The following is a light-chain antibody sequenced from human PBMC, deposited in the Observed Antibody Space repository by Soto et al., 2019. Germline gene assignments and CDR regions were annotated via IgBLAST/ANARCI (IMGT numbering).Light chain of an antibody. CDR1: NSNIGAGYD. J-gene: IGLJ1*01. CDR3: QSYDSSLSGSV. CDR2: GNS. V-gene: IGLV1-40*01. Sequence: SVLTPPPSVSGAPGQRVTISCTGSNSNIGAGYDVHWYQQLPGTAPKLLIYGNSNRPSGVPDRFSGSKSVTSASLAITGLQAEDEADYYCQSYDSSLSGSVCGTGTKVTV.